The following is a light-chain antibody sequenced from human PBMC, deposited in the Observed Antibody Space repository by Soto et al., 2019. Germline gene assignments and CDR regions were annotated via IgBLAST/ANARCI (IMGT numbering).Light chain of an antibody. Sequence: DIVMTQSPDSLTVSLGERATINCKSSQSVLYSSNNKNYLAWYQRKPGQPPKLLIYWASTRESGVPDRFSGSGSGTDFTLTISSLQAGDVAVYYCQQYYSTPITFGQGTRLEIK. CDR2: WAS. CDR1: QSVLYSSNNKNY. CDR3: QQYYSTPIT. V-gene: IGKV4-1*01. J-gene: IGKJ5*01.